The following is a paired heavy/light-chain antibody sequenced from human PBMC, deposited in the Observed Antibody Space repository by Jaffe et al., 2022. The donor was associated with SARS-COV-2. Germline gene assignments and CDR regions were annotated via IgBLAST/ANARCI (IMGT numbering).Light chain of an antibody. CDR3: HQYGSSPST. J-gene: IGKJ2*01. Sequence: EIVLTQSPGTLSLSPGERATLSCRASQSVANSYLAWYQQKPGQAPRLLIYAASSRATGIPDRFSGSGSGTDFTLTISRLEPEDFGVYYCHQYGSSPSTFGQGTKVEIK. CDR2: AAS. CDR1: QSVANSY. V-gene: IGKV3-20*01.
Heavy chain of an antibody. CDR3: ARVYQLLHGFDI. J-gene: IGHJ3*02. V-gene: IGHV1-69*01. CDR2: IIPMFGRP. Sequence: QVQLVQSGAEVKKPGSSVKVSCKASGGSFNSYTINWVRQAPGQGLEWMGGIIPMFGRPNYSQKFQGRVTITADESTRTAYMELSSLRSEDTAVYYCARVYQLLHGFDIWGQGTTVTVSS. D-gene: IGHD2-2*01. CDR1: GGSFNSYT.